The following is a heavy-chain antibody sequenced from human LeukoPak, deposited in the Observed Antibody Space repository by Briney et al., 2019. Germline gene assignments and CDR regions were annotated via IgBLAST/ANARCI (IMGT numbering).Heavy chain of an antibody. CDR3: ARARIPDFWSGYSLAGYMDV. CDR2: IYYSGST. J-gene: IGHJ6*03. CDR1: GGSISSYY. D-gene: IGHD3-3*01. V-gene: IGHV4-59*01. Sequence: PSETLSLTCTVSGGSISSYYWSWIRQPPGKGLEWIGYIYYSGSTNYNPSLKSRVTISVDTSKNQFSLKLSSVTAADTAVYYCARARIPDFWSGYSLAGYMDVWGKGTTVTVSS.